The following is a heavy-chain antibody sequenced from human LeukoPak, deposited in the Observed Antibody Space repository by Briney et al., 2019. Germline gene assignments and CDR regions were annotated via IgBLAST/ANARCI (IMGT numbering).Heavy chain of an antibody. CDR1: GYTFTGYF. CDR2: INPNSGAT. V-gene: IGHV1-2*02. Sequence: ASVKVSCKASGYTFTGYFLNWVRQAPGQGLEWMGWINPNSGATNYAPKFQGRVTMTRDTSITTAYMELSSLRSDDTAVYYCARVRVGGIAAAGPQYYFDYWGQGTLVTVSS. J-gene: IGHJ4*02. D-gene: IGHD6-13*01. CDR3: ARVRVGGIAAAGPQYYFDY.